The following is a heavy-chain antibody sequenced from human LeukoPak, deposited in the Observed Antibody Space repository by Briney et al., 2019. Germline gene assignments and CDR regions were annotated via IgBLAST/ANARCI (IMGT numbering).Heavy chain of an antibody. CDR2: ISYDGSEQ. Sequence: PGGSLRLSCAASGFIFSTYGIHWVRQAPGKGLEWVALISYDGSEQYFAASVKGRFTISRDNSKNTVYLQMNSLRVEDTAVYYCSKRRAMYGSDWNGVDYWGQEPWSPSPQ. CDR1: GFIFSTYG. J-gene: IGHJ4*01. V-gene: IGHV3-30*18. D-gene: IGHD1-1*01. CDR3: SKRRAMYGSDWNGVDY.